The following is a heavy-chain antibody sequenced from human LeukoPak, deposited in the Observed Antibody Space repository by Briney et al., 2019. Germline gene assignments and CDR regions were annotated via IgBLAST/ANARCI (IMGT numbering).Heavy chain of an antibody. CDR3: ARDSSGYQ. CDR2: IKEDGSEK. J-gene: IGHJ4*02. CDR1: GFTLSTYW. D-gene: IGHD3-22*01. V-gene: IGHV3-7*01. Sequence: QPGGSLRLSCAASGFTLSTYWMSWVRQAPGKGLEWVANIKEDGSEKYYGDSVKGRFTISRDNAKNSLYLEMNSLRVEDTAVYYCARDSSGYQWGQGTLVTVSS.